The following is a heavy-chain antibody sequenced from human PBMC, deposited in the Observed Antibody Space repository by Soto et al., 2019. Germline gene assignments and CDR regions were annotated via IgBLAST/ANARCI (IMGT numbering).Heavy chain of an antibody. CDR1: GFTFSDYY. J-gene: IGHJ6*02. CDR3: ARDRFFGSGTTYYGMDV. Sequence: GGSLRLSCAASGFTFSDYYMSWIRQAPGKGLEWVSYISSSSSYTNYADSVKGRFTISRDNAKNSLYLQMNSLRAEDTAVYYCARDRFFGSGTTYYGMDVWGQGTTVTVSS. CDR2: ISSSSSYT. V-gene: IGHV3-11*06. D-gene: IGHD1-7*01.